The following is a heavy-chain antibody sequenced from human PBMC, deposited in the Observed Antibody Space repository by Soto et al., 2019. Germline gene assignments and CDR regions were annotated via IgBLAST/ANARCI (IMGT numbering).Heavy chain of an antibody. V-gene: IGHV3-74*01. J-gene: IGHJ6*02. D-gene: IGHD2-2*01. CDR1: GFTFSSYW. Sequence: PGGSLRLSCAASGFTFSSYWMHWVRQAPGKGLVWVSRINSDGSSTSYADSVKGRFTISRDNAKNTLYLQMNSLRAEDTAVYYCARRYCSSTSCYPDYYYYYGMDVWGQGTTVTVSS. CDR3: ARRYCSSTSCYPDYYYYYGMDV. CDR2: INSDGSST.